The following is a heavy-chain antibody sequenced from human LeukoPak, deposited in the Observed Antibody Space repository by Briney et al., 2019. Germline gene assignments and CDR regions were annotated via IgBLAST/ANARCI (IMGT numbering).Heavy chain of an antibody. Sequence: GGSLRLSCAASGFTFSSYGMSWVRQAPGKGLEWVSAISGSGGSTYYADSVKGRFTISRDDSKNTAYLQMNSLKTEDTAVYYCTVNYCSGGSCYMFWGQGTLVTVSS. CDR2: ISGSGGST. D-gene: IGHD2-15*01. CDR3: TVNYCSGGSCYMF. CDR1: GFTFSSYG. J-gene: IGHJ4*01. V-gene: IGHV3-23*01.